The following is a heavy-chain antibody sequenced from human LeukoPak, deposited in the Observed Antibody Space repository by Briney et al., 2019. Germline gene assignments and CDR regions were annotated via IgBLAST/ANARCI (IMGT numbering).Heavy chain of an antibody. D-gene: IGHD3-22*01. V-gene: IGHV3-30*03. CDR2: ISYDGSNK. J-gene: IGHJ4*02. CDR3: ARDKYYDSSGYYFLTYYFDY. Sequence: GRPLRLSCAASGFTFSSYGMHWVRQAPGKGLEWVAVISYDGSNKYYADSVKGRFTISRDNAKNSLYLQMNSLRAEDTAVYYCARDKYYDSSGYYFLTYYFDYWGQGTLVTVSS. CDR1: GFTFSSYG.